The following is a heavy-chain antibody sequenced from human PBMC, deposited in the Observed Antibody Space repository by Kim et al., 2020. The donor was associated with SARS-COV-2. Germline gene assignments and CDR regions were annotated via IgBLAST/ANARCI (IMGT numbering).Heavy chain of an antibody. CDR1: GFTFSDFF. D-gene: IGHD3-3*01. Sequence: GGSLRLSCAASGFTFSDFFMSWVRQAPGMGLEWVSTISGSTSTHYADSVKGRFTISRDNSKNTLYLQMNTLRLEDTALYYCARYDRTAAFDYLGQGTLVTVSS. J-gene: IGHJ4*02. CDR3: ARYDRTAAFDY. CDR2: ISGSTST. V-gene: IGHV3-23*01.